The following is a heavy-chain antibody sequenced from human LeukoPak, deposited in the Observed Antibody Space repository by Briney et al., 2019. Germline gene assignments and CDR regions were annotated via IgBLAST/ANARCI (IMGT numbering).Heavy chain of an antibody. CDR3: ARPNGAYYNWFDP. J-gene: IGHJ5*02. CDR1: GYTFTDYY. CDR2: INPNSGDT. V-gene: IGHV1-2*02. D-gene: IGHD2-8*01. Sequence: GASVMVSFKASGYTFTDYYIHWVRQAPGQGLEWMGWINPNSGDTNYAQNFQDRVTLTRDTSISTAYMDLTNLRSDDTAVYYCARPNGAYYNWFDPWGQGTLVTVSS.